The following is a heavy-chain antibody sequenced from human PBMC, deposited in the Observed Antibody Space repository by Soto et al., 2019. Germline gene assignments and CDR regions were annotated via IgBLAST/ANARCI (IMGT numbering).Heavy chain of an antibody. CDR3: ASAHYCSGGSCYGRGGRHFDY. V-gene: IGHV4-34*01. J-gene: IGHJ4*02. CDR1: GGSFSGYY. D-gene: IGHD2-15*01. CDR2: INHSGST. Sequence: SETLSLTCAVYGGSFSGYYWSWIRQPPGKGLEWIGEINHSGSTNYNPSLKSRVTISVDTSKNQFSLKLSSVTAADTAVYYCASAHYCSGGSCYGRGGRHFDYWGQGTLVTVSS.